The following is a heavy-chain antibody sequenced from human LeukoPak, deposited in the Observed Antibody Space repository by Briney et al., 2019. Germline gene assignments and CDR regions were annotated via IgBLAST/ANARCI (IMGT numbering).Heavy chain of an antibody. CDR3: ARESVVVVAAIVSRRYYYYGMDV. Sequence: SETLSLTCAVYGGSFSGYYWSWIRQPPGKGLEWIGYIYYSGSTYYNPSLKSRVTISVDTSKNQFSLKLSSVTAADTAVYYCARESVVVVAAIVSRRYYYYGMDVWGQGTTVTVSS. V-gene: IGHV4-34*09. J-gene: IGHJ6*02. CDR2: IYYSGST. D-gene: IGHD2-15*01. CDR1: GGSFSGYY.